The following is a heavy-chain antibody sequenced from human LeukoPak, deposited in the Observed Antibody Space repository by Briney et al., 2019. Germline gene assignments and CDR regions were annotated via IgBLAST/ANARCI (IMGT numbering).Heavy chain of an antibody. CDR1: GFTFSSYS. V-gene: IGHV3-21*01. Sequence: GGSLRLSCAASGFTFSSYSMNWVRQAPGKGLEWVSSISSSSSYIYYADSVKGRFTIYRDNAKNSLYLQMNSMRAEDTAVYYCASVPIFGVVIIDDYWGQGTLVTVSS. CDR2: ISSSSSYI. D-gene: IGHD3-3*01. J-gene: IGHJ4*02. CDR3: ASVPIFGVVIIDDY.